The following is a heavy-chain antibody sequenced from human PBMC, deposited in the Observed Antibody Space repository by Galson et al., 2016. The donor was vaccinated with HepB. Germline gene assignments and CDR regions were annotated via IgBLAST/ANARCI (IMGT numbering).Heavy chain of an antibody. J-gene: IGHJ6*02. D-gene: IGHD3-10*01. CDR1: GFTFDDYG. Sequence: SGFTFDDYGMTWVRQAPGKGLEWVSGINWSGDSTAYADSVKGRFTISRDDAKNSLYLQMSSLRAEDTALYQCARGLVGSGMDVWGQGTTVTVSS. CDR2: INWSGDST. V-gene: IGHV3-20*01. CDR3: ARGLVGSGMDV.